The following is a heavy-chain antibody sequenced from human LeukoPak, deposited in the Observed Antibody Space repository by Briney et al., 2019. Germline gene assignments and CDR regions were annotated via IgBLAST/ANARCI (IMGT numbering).Heavy chain of an antibody. Sequence: HSGGYMCPSWHPDTLSPANICTGCVRQAPGKWLEWVSAIGGGGGSTYFADSVKGRFTISRDTATSTLYLEMSGLRAEVKAVYYCARHRVRGVTLSAADYWGQGTLVTVSS. CDR1: DTLSPAN. D-gene: IGHD3-10*01. V-gene: IGHV3-23*01. CDR3: ARHRVRGVTLSAADY. CDR2: IGGGGGST. J-gene: IGHJ4*02.